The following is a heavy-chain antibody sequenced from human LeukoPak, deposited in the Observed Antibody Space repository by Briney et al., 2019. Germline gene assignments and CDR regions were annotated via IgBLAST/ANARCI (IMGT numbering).Heavy chain of an antibody. Sequence: GGSLRLSCAASGFTFSSYAMSWVRQAPGKGLEWISSGIGGTYTFFADSVKGRFTVSSDNSKNTLYLQMNSLRAEDTAVYYCAQQWLILGAFDVWGQGTMVTVSS. CDR3: AQQWLILGAFDV. CDR1: GFTFSSYA. V-gene: IGHV3-23*01. D-gene: IGHD6-19*01. J-gene: IGHJ3*01. CDR2: GIGGTYT.